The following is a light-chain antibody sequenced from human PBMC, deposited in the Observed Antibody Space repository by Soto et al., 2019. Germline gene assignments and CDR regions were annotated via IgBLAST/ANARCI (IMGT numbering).Light chain of an antibody. CDR3: KQYSNWPLT. CDR2: GAY. CDR1: QSVTNSY. Sequence: EIVMTQSPATLSVSPGERATLSCRASQSVTNSYLAWYQQKPGQAPRLLIFGAYTRAAGIPARFSGSGSGTEFTLTIRSLQSEDFAVYYCKQYSNWPLTFGGGTKVDIK. V-gene: IGKV3-15*01. J-gene: IGKJ4*01.